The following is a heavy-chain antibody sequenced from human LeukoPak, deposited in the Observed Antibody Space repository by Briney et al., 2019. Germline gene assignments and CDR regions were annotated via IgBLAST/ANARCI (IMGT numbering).Heavy chain of an antibody. J-gene: IGHJ4*02. Sequence: GESLKISCKGSGYSFTSYWIGWVRQMPGKGLEWMGIIYPGDSDTRYSPSFQGQVTISADKSISTAYLQWSSLKASDTAMYYCARTRDSGGSCYAFDYWGQGTLVTVSS. CDR3: ARTRDSGGSCYAFDY. D-gene: IGHD2-15*01. CDR1: GYSFTSYW. V-gene: IGHV5-51*01. CDR2: IYPGDSDT.